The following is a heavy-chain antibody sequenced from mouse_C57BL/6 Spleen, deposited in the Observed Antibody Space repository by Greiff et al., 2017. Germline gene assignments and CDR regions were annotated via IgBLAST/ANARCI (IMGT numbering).Heavy chain of an antibody. J-gene: IGHJ3*01. CDR2: IDPSDSYT. CDR1: GYTFTSYW. Sequence: QVHVKQPGAELVMPGASVKLSCKASGYTFTSYWMHWVKQRPGQGLEWIGEIDPSDSYTNYNQKFKGKSTLTVDKSSSTAYMQLSSLTSEDSAVYYCARGERGGYPAYWGQGTLVTVSA. CDR3: ARGERGGYPAY. D-gene: IGHD2-2*01. V-gene: IGHV1-69*01.